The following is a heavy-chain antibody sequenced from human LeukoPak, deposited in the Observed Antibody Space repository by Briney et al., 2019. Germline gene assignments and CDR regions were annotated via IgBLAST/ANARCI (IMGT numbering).Heavy chain of an antibody. D-gene: IGHD6-13*01. Sequence: GGSLRLSCEASGFTFSSYWMSWVRQAPGKGLEWVANIKQDGSEKYYVDSVKGRFAISRDNVKNSLYLQMNSLRAEETAVYYCARYSAAAGTGSWFDPWGQGTLVTVSS. CDR2: IKQDGSEK. J-gene: IGHJ5*02. V-gene: IGHV3-7*01. CDR3: ARYSAAAGTGSWFDP. CDR1: GFTFSSYW.